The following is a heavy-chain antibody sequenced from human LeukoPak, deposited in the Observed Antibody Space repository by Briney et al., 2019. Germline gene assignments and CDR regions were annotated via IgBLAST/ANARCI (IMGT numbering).Heavy chain of an antibody. V-gene: IGHV3-30*01. D-gene: IGHD6-13*01. CDR2: ISYDGSNK. CDR1: GFTFSSYA. CDR3: ARSTGYSSSFDY. Sequence: GRSLRLSCAASGFTFSSYAMHWVRQAPGKGLEWVAVISYDGSNKYYADSVKSRFTISRDNSKNTLYLQMNSLRAEDTAVYYCARSTGYSSSFDYWGQGTLATVSS. J-gene: IGHJ4*02.